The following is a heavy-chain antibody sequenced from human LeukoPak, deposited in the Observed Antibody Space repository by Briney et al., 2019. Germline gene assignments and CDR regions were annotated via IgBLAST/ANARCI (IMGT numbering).Heavy chain of an antibody. V-gene: IGHV4-34*01. D-gene: IGHD2-2*01. Sequence: PSETLSLTCAVYGGSFSGYYWSWIRQPPGKGLEWIGEINHSGSTNYSPSLKSRVTISVDKSKNQFSLKFTSVTAADTAVYYCARSPTKRVPEDYWGQGTLVTVSS. CDR2: INHSGST. CDR1: GGSFSGYY. J-gene: IGHJ4*02. CDR3: ARSPTKRVPEDY.